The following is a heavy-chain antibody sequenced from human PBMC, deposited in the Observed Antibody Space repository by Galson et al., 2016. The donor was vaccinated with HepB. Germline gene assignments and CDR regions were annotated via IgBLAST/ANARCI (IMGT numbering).Heavy chain of an antibody. D-gene: IGHD2-15*01. CDR3: AQRPFALLFGRFDP. V-gene: IGHV2-5*02. J-gene: IGHJ5*02. CDR2: LYRDDDK. CDR1: GFSLDTSGVG. Sequence: PALVKPTQTLTLTCSFSGFSLDTSGVGVGWIRQPPGKALEGLALLYRDDDKRYTPSLKRRHTIAKDTSKNQVVLTLTDLDPLTTATFYCAQRPFALLFGRFDPWGQGTLVTVSS.